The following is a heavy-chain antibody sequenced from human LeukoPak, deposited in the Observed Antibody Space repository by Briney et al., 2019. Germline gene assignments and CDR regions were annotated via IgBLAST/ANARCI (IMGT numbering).Heavy chain of an antibody. CDR3: AKDRRSGASYYGSGSFPYYFDY. V-gene: IGHV3-7*01. J-gene: IGHJ4*02. CDR1: GFTFSSYW. CDR2: IKQDGSEK. D-gene: IGHD3-10*01. Sequence: TGGSLRLSCAASGFTFSSYWMSWVRQAPGKGLEWVANIKQDGSEKYYVDSVKGRFTISRDNAKNSLYLQMNSLRAEDTAVYYCAKDRRSGASYYGSGSFPYYFDYWGQGTLVTVSS.